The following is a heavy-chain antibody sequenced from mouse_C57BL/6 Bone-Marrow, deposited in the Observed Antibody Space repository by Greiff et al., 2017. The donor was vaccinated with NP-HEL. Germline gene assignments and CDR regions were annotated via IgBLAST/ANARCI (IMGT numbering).Heavy chain of an antibody. J-gene: IGHJ4*01. V-gene: IGHV6-3*01. CDR1: GFTFSNYW. CDR2: IRLKSDNYAT. CDR3: TGWGREDYAMDY. Sequence: EVQVVESGGGLVQPGGSMKLSCVASGFTFSNYWMNWVRQSPEKGLEWVAQIRLKSDNYATHYAESVKGRFTISRDDSKSSVYLQMNNLRAEDTGIYYCTGWGREDYAMDYWGQGTSVTVSS. D-gene: IGHD3-3*01.